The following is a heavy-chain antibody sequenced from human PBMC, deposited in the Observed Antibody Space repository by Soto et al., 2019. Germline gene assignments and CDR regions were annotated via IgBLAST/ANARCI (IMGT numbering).Heavy chain of an antibody. J-gene: IGHJ1*01. D-gene: IGHD3-3*01. CDR3: ARGPYYDFWSGYYTEYFQH. Sequence: GGSLRLSCAASGFTFSSYWMHWVRQAPGKGLVWVSRINSDGSSTSYADSVKGRFTISRDNAKNTLYLQMNSLRAEDTAVYFCARGPYYDFWSGYYTEYFQHLGQGTLVTVSS. CDR1: GFTFSSYW. V-gene: IGHV3-74*01. CDR2: INSDGSST.